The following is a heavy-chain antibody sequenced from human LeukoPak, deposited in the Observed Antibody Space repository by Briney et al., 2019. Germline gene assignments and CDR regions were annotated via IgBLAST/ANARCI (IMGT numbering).Heavy chain of an antibody. CDR1: GFTFSNYA. V-gene: IGHV3-23*01. Sequence: PGGSLRPSCAASGFTFSNYAMSWVRQAPGKGLEWVSGITVGGYTTYADSVKGRFTISRDIFKNTLYLQMNSLRVEDTAVYYCARGVNHPDSWGQGTLVTVSS. J-gene: IGHJ4*02. CDR2: ITVGGYT. D-gene: IGHD1-26*01. CDR3: ARGVNHPDS.